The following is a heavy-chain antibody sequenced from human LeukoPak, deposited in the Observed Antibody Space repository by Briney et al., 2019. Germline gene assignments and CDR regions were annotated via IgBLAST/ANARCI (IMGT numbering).Heavy chain of an antibody. CDR2: SYSSGSS. V-gene: IGHV4-4*07. CDR3: AREGDWYNWYFDL. D-gene: IGHD6-19*01. CDR1: GDSISSYY. J-gene: IGHJ2*01. Sequence: SETLSLTCTVFGDSISSYYWSWIRQPAGKGLEWIGRSYSSGSSNYNPPPKSRVIMSVDTSKNQFSLKLSSVTAADTAVYYCAREGDWYNWYFDLWGRGTLVTVSS.